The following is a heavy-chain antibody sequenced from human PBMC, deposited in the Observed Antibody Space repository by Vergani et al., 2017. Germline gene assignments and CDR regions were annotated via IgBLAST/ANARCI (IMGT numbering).Heavy chain of an antibody. CDR1: GGTFSSNS. CDR2: IILIFGTT. Sequence: QVQLVQSGSELKKPGASVKVSCKASGGTFSSNSISWVRQAPGQGLEWMGRIILIFGTTSYAQKFQGRVTVLADESTSTAYMELSSHRSEDTAVYYCARSSGYSSYYFDFWGQETLVTVSS. V-gene: IGHV1-69*18. CDR3: ARSSGYSSYYFDF. J-gene: IGHJ4*02. D-gene: IGHD3-22*01.